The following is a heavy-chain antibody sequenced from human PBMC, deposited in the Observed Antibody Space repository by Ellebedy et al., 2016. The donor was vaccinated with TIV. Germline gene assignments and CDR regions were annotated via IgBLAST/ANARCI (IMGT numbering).Heavy chain of an antibody. Sequence: ASVKVSCXASAYTFIGHYVHWVRQAPGQGLEWVGCINPTTGVTAYPPKFQGRVTMTRDTSISTAYMELSRLRSDDTAVYYCARGSNDYVWGSYTIEWFDPWGQGTLVTVSS. CDR1: AYTFIGHY. V-gene: IGHV1-2*02. CDR3: ARGSNDYVWGSYTIEWFDP. CDR2: INPTTGVT. J-gene: IGHJ5*02. D-gene: IGHD3-16*01.